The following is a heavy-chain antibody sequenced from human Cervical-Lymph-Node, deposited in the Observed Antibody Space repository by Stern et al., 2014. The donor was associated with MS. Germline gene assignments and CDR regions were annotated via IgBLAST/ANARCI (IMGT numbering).Heavy chain of an antibody. CDR1: GGSISSYY. CDR2: IYYSGST. Sequence: QVQLQESGPGLVKPSETLSLTCTVSGGSISSYYWSWIRQPPGKGLEWIGDIYYSGSTNYNPSLKSRVTISVDTSKNQFSLKLSSVTAADTAVYYCARALRTNWGSRTLSYFDLWGRVTLVTVSS. J-gene: IGHJ2*01. D-gene: IGHD7-27*01. V-gene: IGHV4-59*01. CDR3: ARALRTNWGSRTLSYFDL.